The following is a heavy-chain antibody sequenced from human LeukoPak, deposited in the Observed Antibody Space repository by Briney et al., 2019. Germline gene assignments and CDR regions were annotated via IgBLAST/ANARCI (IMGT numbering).Heavy chain of an antibody. CDR1: GFTFSSYG. Sequence: LPGGSLRLSCAASGFTFSSYGMHWVRQAPGKGLEWVAVISYDGSNKYYADSVKGRFTISRDNSKNTLYLQMNSLRAEDTAVYYCAKAAYYYYYYMDVWGKGTTVTVSS. CDR2: ISYDGSNK. CDR3: AKAAYYYYYYMDV. J-gene: IGHJ6*03. V-gene: IGHV3-30*18.